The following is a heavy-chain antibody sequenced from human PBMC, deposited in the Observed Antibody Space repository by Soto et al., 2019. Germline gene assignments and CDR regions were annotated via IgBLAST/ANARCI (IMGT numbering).Heavy chain of an antibody. V-gene: IGHV1-69*06. CDR3: ATAHNSGWYFFDY. CDR2: IIPLFGKA. D-gene: IGHD6-19*01. J-gene: IGHJ4*02. Sequence: SVKVSCKASGGSFSTLGINWVRQAPGQGLEWMGGIIPLFGKARYAETSQGRVTITADTSTGTAYMEVSSLRSDDTAVFYCATAHNSGWYFFDYWGLGTLVTVSS. CDR1: GGSFSTLG.